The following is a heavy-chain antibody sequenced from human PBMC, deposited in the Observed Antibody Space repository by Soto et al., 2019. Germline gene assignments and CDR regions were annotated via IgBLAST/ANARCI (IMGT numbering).Heavy chain of an antibody. CDR3: ARGLRGPDY. J-gene: IGHJ4*02. CDR1: GFTFSGFW. D-gene: IGHD5-12*01. V-gene: IGHV3-74*01. Sequence: GGSLRLSCAASGFTFSGFWMHWVRQAPGKGLVWVSRIDNDGSDTVYADSVRGRFTISRDNARNTLSLQMNSLRVDDTAVYYCARGLRGPDYWGQGTLVTVSS. CDR2: IDNDGSDT.